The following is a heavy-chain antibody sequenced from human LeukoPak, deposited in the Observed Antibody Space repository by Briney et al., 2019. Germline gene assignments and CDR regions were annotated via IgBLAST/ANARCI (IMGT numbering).Heavy chain of an antibody. CDR1: GFTFSSYS. J-gene: IGHJ4*02. CDR3: ARTPDSGSWYFDY. Sequence: GGSLRLSCAASGFTFSSYSMNRVRQAPGQGLEWVSSISSSSSYIYYADSVKGRFTISRDNAKNSLYLQMNSLRAEDTAVYYCARTPDSGSWYFDYWGQGTLVTVSS. CDR2: ISSSSSYI. D-gene: IGHD6-13*01. V-gene: IGHV3-21*01.